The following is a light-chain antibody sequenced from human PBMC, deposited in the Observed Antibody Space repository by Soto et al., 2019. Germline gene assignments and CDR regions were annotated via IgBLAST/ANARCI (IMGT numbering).Light chain of an antibody. CDR2: EVS. V-gene: IGLV2-23*02. Sequence: QSVLTQPASVSGSPGQSITLSCTGTSSDVGSYNLVSWYQQHPGKAPKLMIYEVSKRPSGVSNRFSGSKSGNTASLTISGLQAEDEADYYCCSYAGSSTYVFGTGDQGHRP. CDR3: CSYAGSSTYV. J-gene: IGLJ1*01. CDR1: SSDVGSYNL.